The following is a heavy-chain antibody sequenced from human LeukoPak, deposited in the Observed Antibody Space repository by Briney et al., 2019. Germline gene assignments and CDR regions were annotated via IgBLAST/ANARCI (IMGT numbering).Heavy chain of an antibody. V-gene: IGHV1-18*04. D-gene: IGHD2-15*01. Sequence: ASVKVSCKASGYTFTSYGISWVRQAPGQGLEWMGWISAYNGNTNYAQMLQGRVTMTTDTSTSTAYMELRSLRSDDTAVYYCARDIVVVVAARFDYWGQGTLVTVSS. CDR1: GYTFTSYG. CDR2: ISAYNGNT. CDR3: ARDIVVVVAARFDY. J-gene: IGHJ4*02.